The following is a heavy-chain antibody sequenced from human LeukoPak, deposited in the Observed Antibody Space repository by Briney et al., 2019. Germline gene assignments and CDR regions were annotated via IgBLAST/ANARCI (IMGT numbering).Heavy chain of an antibody. J-gene: IGHJ5*02. CDR2: INPNSGGT. Sequence: GASVKVSCKASGYTFTGYYMHWVRQAPGQGLEWMGWINPNSGGTNYAQKFQGRVTMTRDPSISTAYMELSRLRSDDTAVYYCARRDCSGGSCYTQNWFDPWGQGTLVTVSS. CDR3: ARRDCSGGSCYTQNWFDP. CDR1: GYTFTGYY. D-gene: IGHD2-15*01. V-gene: IGHV1-2*02.